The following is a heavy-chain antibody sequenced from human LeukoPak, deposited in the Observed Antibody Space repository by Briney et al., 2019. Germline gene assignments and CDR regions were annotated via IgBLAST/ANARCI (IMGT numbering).Heavy chain of an antibody. CDR2: IYYSGST. CDR3: ARHYDSSGHWYYFDY. J-gene: IGHJ4*02. Sequence: SETLSLTCTVSGGSISSYYWSWIRQPPGKGLEWMGYIYYSGSTNYNPSLKSRVTISVDTSKNQFSLKLSSVTAADAAVYYCARHYDSSGHWYYFDYWGQGTLVTVSS. D-gene: IGHD3-22*01. CDR1: GGSISSYY. V-gene: IGHV4-59*08.